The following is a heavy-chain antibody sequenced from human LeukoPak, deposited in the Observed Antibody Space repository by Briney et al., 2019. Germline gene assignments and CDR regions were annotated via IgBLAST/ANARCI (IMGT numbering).Heavy chain of an antibody. CDR2: IRFDGSNQ. CDR1: GFTFSNFG. Sequence: GGSLRLSCAASGFTFSNFGMPWVRQAPGKGLEWVSYIRFDGSNQYYTDSVKGRFGISRDNSKNTVYLQMNSLRTEDTAVYYCAKRAGSAWSAGAWGQGTLVTVSS. J-gene: IGHJ5*02. CDR3: AKRAGSAWSAGA. V-gene: IGHV3-30*02. D-gene: IGHD3-10*01.